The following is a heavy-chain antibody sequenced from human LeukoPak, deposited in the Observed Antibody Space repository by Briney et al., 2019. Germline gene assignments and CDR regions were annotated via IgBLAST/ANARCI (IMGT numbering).Heavy chain of an antibody. CDR3: ARSHPYGSGTPRPFDY. D-gene: IGHD3-10*01. CDR2: INHEGDF. J-gene: IGHJ4*02. V-gene: IGHV4-34*01. CDR1: GGSFNDHF. Sequence: SETLSLTCAVYGGSFNDHFWSWIRQSPGKGLEWIGDINHEGDFKYNPSLRSRATLSVDTSKNQFSLQLTSMTAADTAVYYCARSHPYGSGTPRPFDYWGQGTLVTVSS.